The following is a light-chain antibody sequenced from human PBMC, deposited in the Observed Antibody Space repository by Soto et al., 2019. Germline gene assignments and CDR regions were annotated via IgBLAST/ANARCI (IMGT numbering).Light chain of an antibody. CDR1: SSDVGKYNL. CDR3: SSYTSDSNPYV. V-gene: IGLV2-14*02. CDR2: EAT. Sequence: QSALTQPASVSGSPGQSITISCTGTSSDVGKYNLVSWYQQHPGKAPKLIIYEATKRPSGVSNRFSGSKSGNTASLTISGLQAEDEADYYCSSYTSDSNPYVFGTGTKVTVL. J-gene: IGLJ1*01.